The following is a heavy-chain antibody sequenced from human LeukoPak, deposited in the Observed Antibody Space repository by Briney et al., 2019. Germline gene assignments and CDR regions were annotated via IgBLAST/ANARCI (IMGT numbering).Heavy chain of an antibody. CDR1: GFTFDDYA. Sequence: GGSLRLSCAASGFTFDDYAMHWVRQAPGKGLEWVSGINWNSGTIGYADSVKGRFTISRDNAKNSLYLQMNSLRADDMAFYYCARDRFRYCSGAYCSHFEFWGQGTLVSVSS. D-gene: IGHD2-15*01. V-gene: IGHV3-9*03. CDR2: INWNSGTI. J-gene: IGHJ4*02. CDR3: ARDRFRYCSGAYCSHFEF.